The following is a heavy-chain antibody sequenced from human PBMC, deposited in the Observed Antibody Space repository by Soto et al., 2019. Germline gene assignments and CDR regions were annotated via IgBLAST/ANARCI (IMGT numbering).Heavy chain of an antibody. CDR3: ARDHYDILTVHHSYYYYYYGMDV. Sequence: PSETLSLTCTVSGGSISSYYWSWIRQPPGKGLEWIGYIYYSGSTNYNPSLKSRVTISVDTSKNQFSLKLSSVTAADTAVYYCARDHYDILTVHHSYYYYYYGMDVWGQGTTVTVSS. CDR2: IYYSGST. J-gene: IGHJ6*02. V-gene: IGHV4-59*01. CDR1: GGSISSYY. D-gene: IGHD3-9*01.